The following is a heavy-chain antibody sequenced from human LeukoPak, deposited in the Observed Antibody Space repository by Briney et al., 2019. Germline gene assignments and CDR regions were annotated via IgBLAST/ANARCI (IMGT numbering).Heavy chain of an antibody. CDR1: GGSFSGYY. D-gene: IGHD5-12*01. CDR3: ARRGWLRFPSYYYYYMDV. Sequence: SETLSLTCAVHGGSFSGYYWTWIRQPPGKGLEWIGSLYYSGSTNYNPSLKSRVTISVDTSKNQFSLKLSSVTAADTAVYYCARRGWLRFPSYYYYYMDVWGKGTTVTVSS. CDR2: LYYSGST. V-gene: IGHV4-59*01. J-gene: IGHJ6*03.